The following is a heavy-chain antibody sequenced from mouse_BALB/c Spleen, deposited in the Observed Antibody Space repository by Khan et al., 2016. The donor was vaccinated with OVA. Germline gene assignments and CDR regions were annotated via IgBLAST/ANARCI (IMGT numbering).Heavy chain of an antibody. Sequence: QVQLKESGPGLVQPSQNLSITCTVSGFSLITYGVHWVRQSPGKGLEWLGVIWSGGNTDYNEAFISRLSISKDNSKSQVFLKMNSLQSDDTAIYYCARHSYRYDFTYWGRGTLVTVSS. CDR2: IWSGGNT. J-gene: IGHJ3*01. CDR3: ARHSYRYDFTY. V-gene: IGHV2-4-1*01. CDR1: GFSLITYG. D-gene: IGHD2-12*01.